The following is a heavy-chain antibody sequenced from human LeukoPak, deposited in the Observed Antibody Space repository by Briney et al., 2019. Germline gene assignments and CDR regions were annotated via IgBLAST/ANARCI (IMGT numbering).Heavy chain of an antibody. CDR2: INWNGGST. CDR1: GFTFDDYG. J-gene: IGHJ4*02. V-gene: IGHV3-20*04. CDR3: AKDFWQWFGELWSY. D-gene: IGHD3-10*01. Sequence: PGGSLRLSCAASGFTFDDYGMSWVRQAPGKGLEWVSGINWNGGSTGYADSVKGRFTISRDNAKNSLYLQMNSLRAEDTAVYYCAKDFWQWFGELWSYWGQGTLVTVSS.